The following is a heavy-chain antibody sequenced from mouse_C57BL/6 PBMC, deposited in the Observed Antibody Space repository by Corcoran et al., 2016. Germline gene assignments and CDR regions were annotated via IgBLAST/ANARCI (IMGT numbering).Heavy chain of an antibody. CDR1: GYTFTDYN. J-gene: IGHJ4*01. V-gene: IGHV1-18*01. CDR3: ARYDYDDYYAMDY. CDR2: INPNNGGT. Sequence: EVQLQQSGPELVKPGASVKMPCKASGYTFTDYNMDWVKQSHGKSLEWIGDINPNNGGTIYNQKFKGKATLTVDKSSSTAYMELRSLTSEDTAVYYCARYDYDDYYAMDYWGQGTSVTVSS. D-gene: IGHD2-4*01.